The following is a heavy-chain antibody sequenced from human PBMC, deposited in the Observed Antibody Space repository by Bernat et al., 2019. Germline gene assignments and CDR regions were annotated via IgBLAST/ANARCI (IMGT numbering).Heavy chain of an antibody. D-gene: IGHD6-19*01. CDR2: IYYSGST. CDR3: ARISSGWSNCFDY. V-gene: IGHV4-39*01. CDR1: GDPISSSSYH. J-gene: IGHJ4*02. Sequence: QLQLQESGPGLVKPSETLSLTCTVSGDPISSSSYHWAWIRQPPGKGLEWIGSIYYSGSTYYNPSLESRVTISVDTSKNQFSLKLNSVTAADTAVYYCARISSGWSNCFDYWGQGTLVTVSS.